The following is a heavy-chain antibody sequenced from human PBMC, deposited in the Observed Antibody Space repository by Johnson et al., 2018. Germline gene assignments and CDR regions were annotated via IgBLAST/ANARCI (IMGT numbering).Heavy chain of an antibody. CDR1: GFSFSSYN. CDR3: ASQPGGTQH. D-gene: IGHD1-14*01. V-gene: IGHV3-48*02. Sequence: VQLVESGGGLVEPGGSLRLSCAASGFSFSSYNMHWVLQAPGRGLAWVASISSSSSTKYYADAGKCRFTISRDNAKHSLDLQMKSLKDEDTAVYYCASQPGGTQHWGQGTLVTVSS. J-gene: IGHJ1*01. CDR2: ISSSSSTK.